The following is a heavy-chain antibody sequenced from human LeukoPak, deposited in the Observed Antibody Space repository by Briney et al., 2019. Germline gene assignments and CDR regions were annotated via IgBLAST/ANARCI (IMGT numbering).Heavy chain of an antibody. CDR1: GVTSSSYV. V-gene: IGHV1-69*13. CDR3: ATGGSTAYYRYDY. J-gene: IGHJ4*01. Sequence: ASVKVSCKASGVTSSSYVISWLRQAPGQGLEWVGGIIPILEISNYAQKFQGRVTMIADGSTSIAYMELSSLTSEDTAVYYCATGGSTAYYRYDYWGHGTLVTVSS. CDR2: IIPILEIS. D-gene: IGHD3-16*01.